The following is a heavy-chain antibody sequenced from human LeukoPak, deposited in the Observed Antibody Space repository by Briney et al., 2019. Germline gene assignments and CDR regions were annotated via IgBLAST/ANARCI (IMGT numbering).Heavy chain of an antibody. CDR1: GYSISSGYY. V-gene: IGHV4-38-2*01. J-gene: IGHJ4*02. Sequence: SETLSLTCAVSGYSISSGYYWGWIRQPPGKGLEWIGSIYHSGSTYYNPSLKSRVTISVDTSKNQFSLKLSSVTAADTAAYYCAGTARTIFGVVVDYWGQGTLVTVSS. CDR2: IYHSGST. D-gene: IGHD3-3*01. CDR3: AGTARTIFGVVVDY.